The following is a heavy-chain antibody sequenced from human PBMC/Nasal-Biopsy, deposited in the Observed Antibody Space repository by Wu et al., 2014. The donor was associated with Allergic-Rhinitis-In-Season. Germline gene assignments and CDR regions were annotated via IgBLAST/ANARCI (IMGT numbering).Heavy chain of an antibody. D-gene: IGHD6-13*01. CDR2: ISAHNGNT. V-gene: IGHV1-18*01. CDR3: ARAGPGIAAIGNWLDP. CDR1: GYTFTNYG. J-gene: IGHJ5*02. Sequence: VKVSCKASGYTFTNYGISWVRQAPGQGLEWMGWISAHNGNTKYAQKFQGRVTMTRDTSISTAYMEVGSLTSDDTAVYYCARAGPGIAAIGNWLDPWGQGTWSPSPQ.